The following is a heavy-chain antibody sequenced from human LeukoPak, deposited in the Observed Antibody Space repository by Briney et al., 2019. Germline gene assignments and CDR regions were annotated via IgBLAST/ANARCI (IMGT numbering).Heavy chain of an antibody. CDR2: INAGNGNT. CDR3: ARDRLGDTAMGYFDY. V-gene: IGHV1-3*01. Sequence: ASVKVSCKASGYTFTSYAMHWVRQAPGQRLEWMGWINAGNGNTKYSQKFQGRVTITRGTSASTAYMELSSLRSEDTAVYYCARDRLGDTAMGYFDYWGQGTLVTVSS. J-gene: IGHJ4*02. D-gene: IGHD5-18*01. CDR1: GYTFTSYA.